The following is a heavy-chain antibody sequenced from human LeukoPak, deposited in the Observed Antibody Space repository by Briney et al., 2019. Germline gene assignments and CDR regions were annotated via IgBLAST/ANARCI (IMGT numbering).Heavy chain of an antibody. Sequence: SETLSLTCTVSGGSISSYYWSWIRQPPGKGLEWIGEINHSGSTNYNPSLKSRVTISVDTSKNQFSLKLSSVTAADTAVYYCARLPATMVRGVADYWGQGTLVTVSS. CDR1: GGSISSYY. CDR3: ARLPATMVRGVADY. CDR2: INHSGST. J-gene: IGHJ4*02. D-gene: IGHD3-10*01. V-gene: IGHV4-34*01.